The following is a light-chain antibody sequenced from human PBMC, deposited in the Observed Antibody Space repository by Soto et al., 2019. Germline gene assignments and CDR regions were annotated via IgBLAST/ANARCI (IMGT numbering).Light chain of an antibody. CDR2: DAS. CDR3: QKYISYSYS. J-gene: IGKJ2*01. Sequence: DIQMTQSPSTLSASVGDRVTITCRASQTISNWLAWYQQKPGKAPKLLIYDASSLHSGVPSRFSGSGSVTEFTLTISSLQPDDFATYYCQKYISYSYSFGQGTKLEI. CDR1: QTISNW. V-gene: IGKV1-5*01.